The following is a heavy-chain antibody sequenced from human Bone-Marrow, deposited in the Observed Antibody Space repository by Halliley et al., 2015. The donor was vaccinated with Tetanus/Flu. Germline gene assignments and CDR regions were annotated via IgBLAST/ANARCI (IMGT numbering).Heavy chain of an antibody. CDR1: GGSISTYY. CDR3: ASHSGWGNFDF. V-gene: IGHV4-59*01. Sequence: TLSLTCTVSGGSISTYYLSWIRQPPGKGLEWIGYIYYSENTNYNPSLKRRATISVDTSKNQFSLRLTSVTAADTAVYYCASHSGWGNFDFWGQGILVNVSS. D-gene: IGHD6-19*01. CDR2: IYYSENT. J-gene: IGHJ4*02.